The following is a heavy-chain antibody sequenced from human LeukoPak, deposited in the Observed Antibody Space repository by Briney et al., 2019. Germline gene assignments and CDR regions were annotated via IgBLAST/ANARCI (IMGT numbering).Heavy chain of an antibody. J-gene: IGHJ5*02. CDR2: INTNTGNP. CDR1: GYTFTSYA. CDR3: ARDGSGGAAAGANWFDP. D-gene: IGHD6-13*01. V-gene: IGHV7-4-1*02. Sequence: ASVKVSCKASGYTFTSYAMNWVRQAPGQGLEWMGWINTNTGNPTYAQGFTGRFVFSLDTSVSTAYLQISRLKAEDTAVYYCARDGSGGAAAGANWFDPWGQGTLVTVSS.